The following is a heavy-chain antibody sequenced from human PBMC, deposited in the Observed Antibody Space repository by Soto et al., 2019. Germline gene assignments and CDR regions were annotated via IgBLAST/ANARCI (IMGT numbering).Heavy chain of an antibody. V-gene: IGHV4-4*08. CDR3: AREAAVAGTGGFDY. J-gene: IGHJ4*02. CDR2: VYNSGST. CDR1: GDSISNYY. D-gene: IGHD6-19*01. Sequence: SETLSLTCTVSGDSISNYYWSWIRQPPGKGLEWIAYVYNSGSTKYSPSLKSRVTISEDMSKNQFSLKLTSVTAADTAVYYCAREAAVAGTGGFDYWGQGTLVTVSS.